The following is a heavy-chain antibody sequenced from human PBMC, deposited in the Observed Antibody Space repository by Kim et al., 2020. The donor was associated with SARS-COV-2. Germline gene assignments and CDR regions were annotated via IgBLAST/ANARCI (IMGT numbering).Heavy chain of an antibody. D-gene: IGHD6-13*01. CDR1: GGSFSGYY. CDR3: ARGPYSSSWYWRLSEYFQH. J-gene: IGHJ1*01. Sequence: SETLSLTCAVYGGSFSGYYWSWIRQPPGKGLEWIGEINHSGSTNYNPSLKSRVTISVDTSKNQFSLKLSSVTAADTAVYYCARGPYSSSWYWRLSEYFQHWGQGTLVTVSS. V-gene: IGHV4-34*01. CDR2: INHSGST.